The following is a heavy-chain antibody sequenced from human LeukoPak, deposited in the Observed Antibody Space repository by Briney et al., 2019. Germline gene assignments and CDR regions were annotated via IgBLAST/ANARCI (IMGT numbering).Heavy chain of an antibody. J-gene: IGHJ4*02. Sequence: GGSLRLSCAASGFTFSSFPMSWVRQAPGKGLEWVSVISGGGVSTYYADSVKGRFTISRDNSKNTLYLQMNSLRAEDTAVYYCAKDLGGLLRYFDWLSNPSDYWGQGTLVTVSS. V-gene: IGHV3-23*01. D-gene: IGHD3-9*01. CDR2: ISGGGVST. CDR1: GFTFSSFP. CDR3: AKDLGGLLRYFDWLSNPSDY.